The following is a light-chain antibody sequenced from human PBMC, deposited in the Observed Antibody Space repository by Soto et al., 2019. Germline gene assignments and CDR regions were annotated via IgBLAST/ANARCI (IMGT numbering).Light chain of an antibody. CDR1: QGIVRW. J-gene: IGKJ5*01. CDR2: DAS. V-gene: IGKV1-5*01. CDR3: QQRGDWPPIT. Sequence: DIQMTQSPSTLSASVGDRVTITCRASQGIVRWLAWYQQKPGKAPKLLIYDASSLESGVPSRFSGSGSGTDFTLTISSLEPEDFAVYYCQQRGDWPPITFGQGTRLEIK.